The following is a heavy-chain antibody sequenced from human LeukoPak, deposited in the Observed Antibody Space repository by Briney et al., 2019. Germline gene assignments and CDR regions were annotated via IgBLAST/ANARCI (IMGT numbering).Heavy chain of an antibody. CDR2: ISGSGGST. CDR3: AKDPSKVGLTGYFDY. V-gene: IGHV3-23*01. J-gene: IGHJ4*02. CDR1: GFTFSSYG. D-gene: IGHD1-26*01. Sequence: GGSLRLSCAASGFTFSSYGMHWVRQAPGKGLEWVSAISGSGGSTYYADSVKGRFTISRDNSKNTLYLQMNSLRAEDTAVYYCAKDPSKVGLTGYFDYWGQGTLVTVSS.